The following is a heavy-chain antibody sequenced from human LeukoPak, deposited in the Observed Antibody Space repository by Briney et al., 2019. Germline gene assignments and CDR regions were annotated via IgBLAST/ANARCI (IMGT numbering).Heavy chain of an antibody. CDR1: GFTFISYA. V-gene: IGHV3-30*04. Sequence: GRSLRLSCAASGFTFISYAMHWVRQAPGKGLEWVADISLDGGNIYYADSLRGRFTISIDNSKSTLYLQMDSLRVEDTAVYYCARVLGQHPPRWGQGTLVTVSA. J-gene: IGHJ4*02. D-gene: IGHD6-13*01. CDR3: ARVLGQHPPR. CDR2: ISLDGGNI.